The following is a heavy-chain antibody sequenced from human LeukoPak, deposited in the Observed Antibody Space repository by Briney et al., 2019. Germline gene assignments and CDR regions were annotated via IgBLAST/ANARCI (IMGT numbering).Heavy chain of an antibody. CDR2: IYSSGST. V-gene: IGHV4-59*08. CDR3: ARRPTGDPKFDY. Sequence: PGGSLRLSCAASGFTVSSNYMSWIRQPPGKGLEWIGYIYSSGSTYYNPSLKSRVTISVDTSKNRFSLKLSTVTAADTAVYYCARRPTGDPKFDYWGQGTLVTVSS. CDR1: GFTVSSNY. J-gene: IGHJ4*02. D-gene: IGHD7-27*01.